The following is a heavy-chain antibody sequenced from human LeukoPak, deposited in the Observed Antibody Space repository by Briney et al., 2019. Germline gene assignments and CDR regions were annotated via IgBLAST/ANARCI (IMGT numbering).Heavy chain of an antibody. CDR1: GFTVSSVY. J-gene: IGHJ5*02. D-gene: IGHD3-22*01. Sequence: PGGSLRLSCAASGFTVSSVYMGWVRQAPGKGLEWVSVIYSGGSTYYADSVKGRFTISRDNSKNTLYLQMNSLRAEDTAVYYCARDLYYDSSGYYYPWGQGTLVTVSS. CDR2: IYSGGST. CDR3: ARDLYYDSSGYYYP. V-gene: IGHV3-66*01.